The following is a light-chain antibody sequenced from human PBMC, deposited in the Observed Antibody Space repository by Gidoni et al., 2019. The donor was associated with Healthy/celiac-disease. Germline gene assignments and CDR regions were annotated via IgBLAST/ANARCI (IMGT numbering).Light chain of an antibody. CDR1: SGSVSTSYY. J-gene: IGLJ3*02. V-gene: IGLV8-61*01. CDR2: STN. CDR3: GLYMGSGPWV. Sequence: QPVVTPEPSFSVSPGGTVTLTCGLSSGSVSTSYYPSWYQQTPGQAPRTLIYSTNTRSSGVPDRFSGSILGNKAALTITGAQADDESDYYCGLYMGSGPWVFGGGTKLTV.